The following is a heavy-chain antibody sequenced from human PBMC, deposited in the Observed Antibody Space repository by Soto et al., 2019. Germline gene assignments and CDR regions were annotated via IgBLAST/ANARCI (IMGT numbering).Heavy chain of an antibody. CDR3: ARSQGGSSSLDIYYYYYYGMDV. CDR1: GGTFSSYA. Sequence: QVQLVQSGAEVKKPGSSVKVSCKAPGGTFSSYAISWVRQAPGQGLEWMGGIIPIFGTANYAQKFQGRVTITADESTNTGYKELSSLRSEDTAVYYCARSQGGSSSLDIYYYYYYGMDVWGQGTTVTVSS. J-gene: IGHJ6*02. V-gene: IGHV1-69*01. CDR2: IIPIFGTA. D-gene: IGHD2-15*01.